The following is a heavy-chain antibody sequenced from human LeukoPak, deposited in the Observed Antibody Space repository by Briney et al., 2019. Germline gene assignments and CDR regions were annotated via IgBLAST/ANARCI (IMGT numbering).Heavy chain of an antibody. CDR1: GGSISSSSYY. D-gene: IGHD3-9*01. CDR2: IYYSGST. V-gene: IGHV4-39*01. CDR3: ARHVFDWLYYFVY. J-gene: IGHJ4*02. Sequence: KPSETLSLTCTVSGGSISSSSYYWGWIRQPPGKGLEWIGSIYYSGSTYYNPSLKSRVTISVDTSKNQFSLKLSSVTAVDTAVYYCARHVFDWLYYFVYWGQGTLVTVSS.